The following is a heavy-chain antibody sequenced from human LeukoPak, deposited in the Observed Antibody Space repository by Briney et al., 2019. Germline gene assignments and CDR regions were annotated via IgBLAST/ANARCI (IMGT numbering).Heavy chain of an antibody. Sequence: KPGGSLRLSCAASGFTFSSYSMNWVRQAPGKGLEWVSSISSSSSYIYYADSVKGRFTISRDNAKNSLYLQMNSLRAEDTAVYYCEASGTPFLICSSTSCRFDYWGQGTLVTVSS. J-gene: IGHJ4*02. CDR2: ISSSSSYI. CDR3: EASGTPFLICSSTSCRFDY. V-gene: IGHV3-21*01. CDR1: GFTFSSYS. D-gene: IGHD2-2*01.